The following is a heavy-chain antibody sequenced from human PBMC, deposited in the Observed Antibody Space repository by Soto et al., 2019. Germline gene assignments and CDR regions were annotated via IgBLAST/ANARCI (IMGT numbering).Heavy chain of an antibody. CDR3: ARVDSSGRTGDYYYGMDV. CDR1: GFTFSDYY. CDR2: ISSSSSYT. V-gene: IGHV3-11*06. J-gene: IGHJ6*02. Sequence: QVQLVESGGGLVKPGGSLRLSCAASGFTFSDYYMSWIRQAPGKGLEWVSYISSSSSYTNYADSVKGRFTISRDNAKNSLYLQMNSLRAEDTAVYYCARVDSSGRTGDYYYGMDVWGQGTTVTVSS. D-gene: IGHD6-19*01.